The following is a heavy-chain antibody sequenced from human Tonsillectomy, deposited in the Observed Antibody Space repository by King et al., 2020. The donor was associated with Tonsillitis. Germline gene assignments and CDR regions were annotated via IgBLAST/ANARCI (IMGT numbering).Heavy chain of an antibody. CDR2: ISTDNGNT. CDR1: GYTFTDYG. CDR3: GRIYCGGDCYSGPWDY. J-gene: IGHJ4*02. V-gene: IGHV1-18*01. D-gene: IGHD2-21*02. Sequence: QLVQSGAEVKKPGASVKVSCKASGYTFTDYGVSWVRQAPGQGLEWMGWISTDNGNTNYAHKLQGRVTMTTDTSTSTAYMELRSLRSDATAVYYCGRIYCGGDCYSGPWDYWGQGTLVTVSS.